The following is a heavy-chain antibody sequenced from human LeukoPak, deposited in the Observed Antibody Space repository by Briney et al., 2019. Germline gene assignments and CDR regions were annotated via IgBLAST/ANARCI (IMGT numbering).Heavy chain of an antibody. CDR2: INPNSGGT. J-gene: IGHJ4*02. CDR1: GYTFTGYY. D-gene: IGHD1-26*01. Sequence: ASVKVSCKASGYTFTGYYMHWVRQAPGQGLEWMGRINPNSGGTNYAQKFQGRVTMTRDTSISTAYMELSRLRSDDTAVYYCAREEWELTGLDYWGQGTLVTVSS. V-gene: IGHV1-2*06. CDR3: AREEWELTGLDY.